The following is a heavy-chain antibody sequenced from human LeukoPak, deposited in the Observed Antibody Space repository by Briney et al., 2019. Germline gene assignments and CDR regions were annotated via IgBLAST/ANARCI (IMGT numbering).Heavy chain of an antibody. CDR2: ISAYNGNT. CDR1: GYTFTSYG. D-gene: IGHD2-2*01. J-gene: IGHJ6*03. CDR3: ARIRRSTSANYYYYYYMDV. V-gene: IGHV1-18*01. Sequence: GASVKVSCKASGYTFTSYGISWVRQAPGQGLEWMGWISAYNGNTNYAQKLQGRVTMTTDTSTSTAYMELRSLRSDDTAVYYCARIRRSTSANYYYYYYMDVWGKGTTVTVSS.